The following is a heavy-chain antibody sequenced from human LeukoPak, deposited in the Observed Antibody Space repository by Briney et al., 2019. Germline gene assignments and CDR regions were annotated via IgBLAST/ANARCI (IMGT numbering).Heavy chain of an antibody. CDR1: GFTFGDYA. J-gene: IGHJ4*02. V-gene: IGHV3-48*03. CDR3: AREDSSGYSGGFDY. D-gene: IGHD3-22*01. CDR2: ISSSASII. Sequence: QPGGPLRLSCTASGFTFGDYAMSWVRQAPGKGLEWVSYISSSASIIYYSDSVKGRFTISRDNAKNSLYLQMNSLRAEDTAVYYCAREDSSGYSGGFDYWGQGTLVTVSS.